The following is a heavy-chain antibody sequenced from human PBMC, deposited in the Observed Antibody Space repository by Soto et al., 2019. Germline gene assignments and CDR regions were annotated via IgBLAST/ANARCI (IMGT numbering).Heavy chain of an antibody. V-gene: IGHV1-69*13. Sequence: GASVKVSCKASGGTFSSYAISWVRQAPGQGLEWMGGIIPIFGTANYAQKFRGRVTITAAESTSTAYMELSSLRSEDTAVYYCARDLRLELRGPHDYWGQGTLVTVSS. D-gene: IGHD1-7*01. CDR2: IIPIFGTA. CDR1: GGTFSSYA. CDR3: ARDLRLELRGPHDY. J-gene: IGHJ4*02.